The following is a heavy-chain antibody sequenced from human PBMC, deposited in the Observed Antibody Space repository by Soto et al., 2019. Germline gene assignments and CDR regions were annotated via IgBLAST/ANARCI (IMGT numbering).Heavy chain of an antibody. D-gene: IGHD1-26*01. CDR1: GFPLSRCS. CDR3: AKRALYSGSYYNYFDY. Sequence: GSLKLSCSTSGFPLSRCSNNWVRPGPGKGLEWVSAISGSGGSTYYADPVKGRFTISSDNSKNTLYLQMNSLRAEDTAVYYCAKRALYSGSYYNYFDYWGQGTLVTVSS. V-gene: IGHV3-23*01. J-gene: IGHJ4*02. CDR2: ISGSGGST.